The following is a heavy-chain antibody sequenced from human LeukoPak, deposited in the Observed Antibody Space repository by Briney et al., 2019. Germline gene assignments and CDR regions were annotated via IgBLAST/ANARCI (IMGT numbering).Heavy chain of an antibody. D-gene: IGHD6-13*01. Sequence: ASVKVSCKASGYTFTSYYMHWVRQAPGQGLEWMGIINPSGGSTSYAQKFQGRVTMTRDTSTSTVYMELSSLRSEDTAVYYCARQRVVEQQLDAFDIWGQGTMVTVSS. CDR3: ARQRVVEQQLDAFDI. CDR1: GYTFTSYY. J-gene: IGHJ3*02. V-gene: IGHV1-46*01. CDR2: INPSGGST.